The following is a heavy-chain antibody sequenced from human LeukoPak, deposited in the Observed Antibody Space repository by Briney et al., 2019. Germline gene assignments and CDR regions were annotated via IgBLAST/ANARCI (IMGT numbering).Heavy chain of an antibody. V-gene: IGHV4-38-2*02. CDR1: GYFISSGYY. D-gene: IGHD3-22*01. Sequence: SETLSLTCTVSGYFISSGYYWGWIRQPPGKGLEWIGSIYHSGSTYYNPSFKSRVSISVDTSKNQFSLKLRSVTAADTAVYYCARVVQSTDSSGFYLPEYFQHWGQGTLVTVSS. J-gene: IGHJ1*01. CDR3: ARVVQSTDSSGFYLPEYFQH. CDR2: IYHSGST.